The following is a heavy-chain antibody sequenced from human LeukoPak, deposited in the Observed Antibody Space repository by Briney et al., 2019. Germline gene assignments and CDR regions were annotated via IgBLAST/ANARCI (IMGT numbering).Heavy chain of an antibody. CDR2: INHSGST. J-gene: IGHJ6*03. CDR1: GGSFSGYY. CDR3: ARGPGYYMDV. V-gene: IGHV4-34*09. Sequence: SQTLSLTCAVYGGSFSGYYWSWIRQPPGKGLEWIGEINHSGSTNYNPSLKSRVTISVDRSKNQFSLKLSSVTAADTAVYYCARGPGYYMDVWGKGTTVTVSS.